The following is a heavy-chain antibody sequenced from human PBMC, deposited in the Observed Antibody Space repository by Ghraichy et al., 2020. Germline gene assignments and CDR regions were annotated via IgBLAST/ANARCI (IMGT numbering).Heavy chain of an antibody. D-gene: IGHD6-6*01. J-gene: IGHJ6*03. CDR1: GFTFSDFW. V-gene: IGHV3-7*01. Sequence: GGSLRLSCAASGFTFSDFWMSWVRQAPGKGLEWVANIKQDGSEKYYVDSVRGRSTISRDNAKNSLYLQITSLRAEDTAVYYCIKEGGGSSSLYYCYFLDVWGKGTTVTVSS. CDR2: IKQDGSEK. CDR3: IKEGGGSSSLYYCYFLDV.